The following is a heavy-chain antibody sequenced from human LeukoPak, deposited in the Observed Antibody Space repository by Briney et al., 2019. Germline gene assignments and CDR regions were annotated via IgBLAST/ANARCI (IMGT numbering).Heavy chain of an antibody. J-gene: IGHJ4*02. CDR1: GYTFTGYY. CDR2: MNPNSGNT. D-gene: IGHD1-26*01. CDR3: ARGAAKMRYSGSYY. Sequence: ASVKVSCKASGYTFTGYYMHWVRQATGRGLEWMGWMNPNSGNTGYAQKFQGRVTMTRNTSINTAYMELSSLRSEDTAVYYCARGAAKMRYSGSYYWGQGTLVTVSS. V-gene: IGHV1-8*02.